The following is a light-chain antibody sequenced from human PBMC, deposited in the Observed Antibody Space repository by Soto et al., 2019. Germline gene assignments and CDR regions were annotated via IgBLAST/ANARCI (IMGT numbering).Light chain of an antibody. J-gene: IGKJ5*01. CDR3: QQRQYWPPIT. V-gene: IGKV3-11*01. Sequence: EIVLTQSPATLSLSPGERATLSCSASLNVNSYLAWYQQKPGQAPRLLIYDASNRAAGIPARFSGSGSGTDFTLTISSLEPEDFAIYYCQQRQYWPPITFGQGTRLEI. CDR2: DAS. CDR1: LNVNSY.